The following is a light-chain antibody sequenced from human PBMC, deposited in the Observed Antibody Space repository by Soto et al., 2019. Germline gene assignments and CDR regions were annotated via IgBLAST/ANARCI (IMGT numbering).Light chain of an antibody. V-gene: IGLV1-44*01. J-gene: IGLJ1*01. CDR3: AAWDDSLNGQV. Sequence: QSVLTQPPSASGTPGQRVTISCSGSSSNIGSNTVNWYQQLPGTAPKLLIYSNNQRPSGVPDRFSGSKSGTSASLAISGLQSEDEADYYSAAWDDSLNGQVFGTGTKVTVL. CDR1: SSNIGSNT. CDR2: SNN.